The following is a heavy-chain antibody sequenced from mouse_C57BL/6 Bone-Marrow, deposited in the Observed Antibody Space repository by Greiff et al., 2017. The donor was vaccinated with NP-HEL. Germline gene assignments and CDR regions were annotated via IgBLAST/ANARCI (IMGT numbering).Heavy chain of an antibody. J-gene: IGHJ4*01. D-gene: IGHD2-5*01. Sequence: EVQLVESEGGLVQPGSSMKLSCTASGFTFSDYYMAWVRQVPEKGLEWVANINYDGSSTYYLDSLKSRFIISRDNAKNILYLQMSSLKSEDTATYYCARCSNFYYAMDYWGQGTSVTVSS. CDR2: INYDGSST. CDR1: GFTFSDYY. CDR3: ARCSNFYYAMDY. V-gene: IGHV5-16*01.